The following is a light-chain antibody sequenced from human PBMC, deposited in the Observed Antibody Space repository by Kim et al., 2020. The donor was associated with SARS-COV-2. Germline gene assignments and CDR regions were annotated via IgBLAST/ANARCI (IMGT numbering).Light chain of an antibody. Sequence: ASVGDTVTITCRTSQGIRNDLAWFQQKAGKAPQLLLYGASSLHTGVPSRFSGSGSGTDFTLTISSLQPEDFATYYCLQHYQYPYTFGQGTKLEI. CDR1: QGIRND. CDR2: GAS. J-gene: IGKJ2*01. V-gene: IGKV1-6*01. CDR3: LQHYQYPYT.